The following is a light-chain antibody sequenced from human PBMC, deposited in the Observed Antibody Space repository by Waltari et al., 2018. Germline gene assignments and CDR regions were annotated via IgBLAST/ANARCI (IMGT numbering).Light chain of an antibody. V-gene: IGKV3-20*01. CDR2: GTS. Sequence: EIVLTQSPGTLSLSPGERATLSCRASQSVSGKYLAWYQQKAGQAPRLLIYGTSSRATGIPARFSGSGSGTDFTLTISRLEPEDFAVYYCQQYGISPLFGPGTKVDFK. CDR3: QQYGISPL. CDR1: QSVSGKY. J-gene: IGKJ3*01.